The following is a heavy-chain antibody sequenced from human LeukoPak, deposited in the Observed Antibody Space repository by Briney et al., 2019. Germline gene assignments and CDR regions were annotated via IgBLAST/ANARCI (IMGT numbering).Heavy chain of an antibody. J-gene: IGHJ4*02. CDR1: GYTFTSYG. Sequence: GASVKVSCKASGYTFTSYGSSWVRPAPGQGLEWMGWISAYNGNTSYAQKFQGRVTMTRDTSTSTVYMELSSLRSEDTDVYYCASTSEARFLEWLLPNYWGQGTLVTVSS. V-gene: IGHV1-18*01. CDR3: ASTSEARFLEWLLPNY. D-gene: IGHD3-3*01. CDR2: ISAYNGNT.